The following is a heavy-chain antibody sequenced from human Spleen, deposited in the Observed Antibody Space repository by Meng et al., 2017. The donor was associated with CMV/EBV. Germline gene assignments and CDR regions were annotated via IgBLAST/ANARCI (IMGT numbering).Heavy chain of an antibody. V-gene: IGHV3-23*01. CDR2: ISGSGGST. CDR1: GFTFSSYA. Sequence: GGSLRLSCAASGFTFSSYAMSWVRQAPGKGLEWVSAISGSGGSTYYADSVKGRLTISRDDSKNTLYFEMNNLRPEDTALYYCAGGKSGSSSDALEIWGQGTLVTVSS. CDR3: AGGKSGSSSDALEI. D-gene: IGHD6-6*01. J-gene: IGHJ3*02.